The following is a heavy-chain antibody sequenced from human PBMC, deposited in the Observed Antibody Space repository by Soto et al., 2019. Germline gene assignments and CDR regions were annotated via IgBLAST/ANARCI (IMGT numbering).Heavy chain of an antibody. D-gene: IGHD1-1*01. CDR2: INPDGRTI. V-gene: IGHV3-74*01. CDR3: ATAGNYRFDN. Sequence: GGSLRLSCAASAFSSSTSWMHWVRQAPGEGLVWVSRINPDGRTINYADSVKGRFTISRDNAKNTLYLQMNILRVEDTAVYFCATAGNYRFDNWVLGTRVTVSS. J-gene: IGHJ4*02. CDR1: AFSSSTSW.